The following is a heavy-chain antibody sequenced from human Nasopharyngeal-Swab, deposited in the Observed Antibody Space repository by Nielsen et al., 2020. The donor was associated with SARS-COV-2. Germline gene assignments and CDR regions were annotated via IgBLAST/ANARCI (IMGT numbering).Heavy chain of an antibody. Sequence: GESLKISCAASGFTFSSYWMHWVRQAPGEGLVWVSRMNSDGSRTRHADSVKGRFNVSRDNAKNTLYLQMNSLRAEDTAVYYCARVDVHDAFDVWGQGTMVTVSS. CDR1: GFTFSSYW. D-gene: IGHD3-16*01. V-gene: IGHV3-74*01. CDR2: MNSDGSRT. CDR3: ARVDVHDAFDV. J-gene: IGHJ3*01.